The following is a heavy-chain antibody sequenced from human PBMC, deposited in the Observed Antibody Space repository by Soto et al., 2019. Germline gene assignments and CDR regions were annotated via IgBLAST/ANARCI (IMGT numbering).Heavy chain of an antibody. CDR1: GYTFTGYY. CDR2: INPNSGGT. CDR3: ARGGSYDSSGYYGDAFDI. Sequence: QVQLVQSGAEVKKPGASVKVSCKASGYTFTGYYMHWVRQAPGQGLEWMGWINPNSGGTNYAQKFQGWVTMTRDTSISTAYMELSRLRSDDTAVYYCARGGSYDSSGYYGDAFDIWGQGTMVTVSS. D-gene: IGHD3-22*01. J-gene: IGHJ3*02. V-gene: IGHV1-2*04.